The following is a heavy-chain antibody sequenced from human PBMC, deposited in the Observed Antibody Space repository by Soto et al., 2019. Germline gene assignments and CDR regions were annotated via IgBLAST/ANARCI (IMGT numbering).Heavy chain of an antibody. CDR3: AGGMNYYDSSGYYYLYGMDV. CDR1: GGTFSSYA. CDR2: IIPIFGTA. V-gene: IGHV1-69*13. J-gene: IGHJ6*02. D-gene: IGHD3-22*01. Sequence: SVKVSCKASGGTFSSYAISWVRQAPGQGLEWMGGIIPIFGTANYAQKFQGRVTITADESTSTAYMELSSLRSEDTAVYYCAGGMNYYDSSGYYYLYGMDVWGQGPTVTVSS.